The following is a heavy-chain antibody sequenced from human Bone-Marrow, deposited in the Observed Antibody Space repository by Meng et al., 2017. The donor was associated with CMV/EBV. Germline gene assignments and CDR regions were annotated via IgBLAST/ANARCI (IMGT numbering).Heavy chain of an antibody. CDR3: ARGGIAATPHGYFDL. J-gene: IGHJ2*01. Sequence: GESLKISCAASGFTFSSYAMHWVRQAPGKGLEYVSAISSNGGSTYYAGSVKGRFTISRDNSKNTLYLQMGSLRAEDMAVYYCARGGIAATPHGYFDLWGRGTLVTVSS. CDR2: ISSNGGST. CDR1: GFTFSSYA. V-gene: IGHV3-64*02. D-gene: IGHD6-13*01.